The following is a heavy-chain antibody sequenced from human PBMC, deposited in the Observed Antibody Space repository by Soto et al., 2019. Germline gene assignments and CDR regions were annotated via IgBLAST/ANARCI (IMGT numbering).Heavy chain of an antibody. J-gene: IGHJ4*02. CDR1: GFTFSHYW. Sequence: EVQLVESGGDLVQPGGSLRLSCAASGFTFSHYWMTWVRQAPGKGLEWVANIKKDGSQKNYVDSVKGQFTVSRDNAKNSLYLQMNSLRAEDTAMYYCARSGSEVDYWGQGTLVTVSS. CDR3: ARSGSEVDY. CDR2: IKKDGSQK. D-gene: IGHD3-10*01. V-gene: IGHV3-7*01.